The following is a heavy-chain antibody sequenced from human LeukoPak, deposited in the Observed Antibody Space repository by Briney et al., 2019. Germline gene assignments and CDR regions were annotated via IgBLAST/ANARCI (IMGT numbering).Heavy chain of an antibody. CDR1: GGTFSSYA. CDR2: IIPILGIA. V-gene: IGHV1-69*04. J-gene: IGHJ4*02. CDR3: ASVISNSDDYGDYEDY. Sequence: SVKVSCKASGGTFSSYAISWVRQAPGQGLEWMGRIIPILGIANYAQKFQGRVTITADKSTSTAYMELSSLRSEDTAVYYCASVISNSDDYGDYEDYWGQGTLVTVSS. D-gene: IGHD4-17*01.